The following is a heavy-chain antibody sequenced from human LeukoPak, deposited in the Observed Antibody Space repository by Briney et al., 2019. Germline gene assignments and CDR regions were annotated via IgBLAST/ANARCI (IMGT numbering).Heavy chain of an antibody. CDR1: GGSISSYY. Sequence: PSETLSLTCTVSGGSISSYYWSWIRQPPGKGLEYIGHIYYSGNTNSNPSLNSRVTISVDTSKNQFSLKLSSVTAADTAVYYCARRGSGASLEYYFDLWGRGTLVTVSS. CDR3: ARRGSGASLEYYFDL. J-gene: IGHJ2*01. CDR2: IYYSGNT. D-gene: IGHD1-14*01. V-gene: IGHV4-59*08.